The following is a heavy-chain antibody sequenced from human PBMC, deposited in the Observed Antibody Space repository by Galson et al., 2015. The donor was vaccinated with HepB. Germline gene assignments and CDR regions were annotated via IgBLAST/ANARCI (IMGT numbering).Heavy chain of an antibody. D-gene: IGHD3-16*01. CDR3: SRDRLGVVSGAPFWYYYMDV. Sequence: SLRLSCAFSGATFGESGVSWHRQAPGKGLEWLGFIRSKAFGGTAEYGASASGRFTISRDDSGSIAYLQMNRLQFGDAGVYFCSRDRLGVVSGAPFWYYYMDVWGQGTTATVSS. CDR1: GATFGESG. V-gene: IGHV3-49*03. J-gene: IGHJ6*03. CDR2: IRSKAFGGTA.